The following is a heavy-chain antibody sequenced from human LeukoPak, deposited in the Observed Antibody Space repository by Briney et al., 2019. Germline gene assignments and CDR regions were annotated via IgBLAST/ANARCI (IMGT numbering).Heavy chain of an antibody. D-gene: IGHD2-2*01. CDR3: ARVSTSGIGDY. V-gene: IGHV1-46*01. CDR1: GYTFTSYY. J-gene: IGHJ4*02. Sequence: ASVKVSCKASGYTFTSYYMHWVRQAPGQGLEWMGIINPSGGSTSYAQKFQGRVTMTRDTSTSTVYMEPSSLRSEDTAVYYCARVSTSGIGDYWGQGTLVTVSS. CDR2: INPSGGST.